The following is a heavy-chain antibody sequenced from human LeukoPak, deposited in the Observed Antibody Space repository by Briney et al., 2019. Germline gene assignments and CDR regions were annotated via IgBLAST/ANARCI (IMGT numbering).Heavy chain of an antibody. V-gene: IGHV3-7*04. D-gene: IGHD2-15*01. J-gene: IGHJ6*03. CDR2: IKQDGSEK. Sequence: PGGSLRLSCAASGFNISSNWMSWVRQAPGKGLEWVANIKQDGSEKYYVDSVKGRFTISRDNAKNSLYLQMNSLRAEDTAVYYCARGAYCSGGSCYGYYYYMDVWGKGTTVTISS. CDR1: GFNISSNW. CDR3: ARGAYCSGGSCYGYYYYMDV.